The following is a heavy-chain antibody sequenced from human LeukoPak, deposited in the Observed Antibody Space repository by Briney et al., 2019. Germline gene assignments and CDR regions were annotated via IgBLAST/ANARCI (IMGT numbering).Heavy chain of an antibody. CDR1: GYTFTSYA. D-gene: IGHD1-26*01. CDR2: INAGNGNT. V-gene: IGHV1-3*01. J-gene: IGHJ4*02. Sequence: ASVKVSCKASGYTFTSYAMHWVRQAPGQRLEWMGWINAGNGNTKYSQKFQGRVTMTRDTSTSTVYMELSSLRSEDTAVYYCARDLGSSVGATPYFDYWGQGTLVTVSS. CDR3: ARDLGSSVGATPYFDY.